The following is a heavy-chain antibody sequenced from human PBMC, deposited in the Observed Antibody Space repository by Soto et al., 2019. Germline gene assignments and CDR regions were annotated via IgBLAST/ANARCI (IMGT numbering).Heavy chain of an antibody. CDR1: GASMNNYY. D-gene: IGHD3-16*01. J-gene: IGHJ4*02. Sequence: QVQLQEWGPGPVKPSETLSLTCTVSGASMNNYYGSWVRQPPGKGLEWIGYMYYSGGSNSNPSLKGRVTISVDTSKNQISLKLTSVTAADTAVYYCVRSGHSFGGVMWGQGTLVTVSS. CDR2: MYYSGGS. V-gene: IGHV4-59*01. CDR3: VRSGHSFGGVM.